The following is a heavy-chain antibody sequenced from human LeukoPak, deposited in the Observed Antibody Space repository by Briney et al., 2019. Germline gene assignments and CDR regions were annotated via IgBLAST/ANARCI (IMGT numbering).Heavy chain of an antibody. J-gene: IGHJ4*02. D-gene: IGHD3-10*01. Sequence: GGSLRLSCAASGFTFSSYWMSWVRQAPGKGLEWVANIKQDGSEKYYVDSVKGRFTISRDNAKNSLYLQMNSLRAEDTAVYYCASEDYYGSGSYGGYWGQGTLVTVSS. CDR2: IKQDGSEK. CDR1: GFTFSSYW. CDR3: ASEDYYGSGSYGGY. V-gene: IGHV3-7*01.